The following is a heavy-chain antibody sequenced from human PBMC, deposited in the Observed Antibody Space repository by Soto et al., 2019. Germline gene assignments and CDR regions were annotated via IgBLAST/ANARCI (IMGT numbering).Heavy chain of an antibody. D-gene: IGHD6-13*01. CDR2: IIPIVGTG. V-gene: IGHV1-69*13. J-gene: IGHJ6*02. Sequence: ASVRVSCKASGGSFSSYAISWVRQAPGQGLEWMGGIIPIVGTGNYAQNFQGRVTITADESTSTAYMELSSLRSEDTAMYYCARDLRAAGRPGMDVWGQGTKVTDSS. CDR3: ARDLRAAGRPGMDV. CDR1: GGSFSSYA.